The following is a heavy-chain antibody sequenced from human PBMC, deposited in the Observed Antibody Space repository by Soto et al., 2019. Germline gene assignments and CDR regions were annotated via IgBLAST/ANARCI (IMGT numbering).Heavy chain of an antibody. D-gene: IGHD3-10*01. CDR1: GGSISSYY. V-gene: IGHV4-59*12. J-gene: IGHJ6*03. CDR3: ARGLILWFGELSRRGGYYYYMDV. CDR2: IYDSGNT. Sequence: PSETLSLTCTVSGGSISSYYWSWIRQPPGKGLEWIGYIYDSGNTNYNPSLKSRVSIFVDTAKKQFSLKLSSVTAADTAVYYCARGLILWFGELSRRGGYYYYMDVWGKGTTVTVSS.